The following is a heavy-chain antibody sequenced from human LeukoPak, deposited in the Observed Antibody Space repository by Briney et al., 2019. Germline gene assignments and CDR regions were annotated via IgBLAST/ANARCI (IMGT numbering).Heavy chain of an antibody. J-gene: IGHJ4*02. CDR3: ARDGDIVATTYDY. D-gene: IGHD5-12*01. CDR1: GFTFSSYS. Sequence: PGGSLRLSCAASGFTFSSYSMNWVRQAPGKGLEWVSSISSSSSYIYYADSVKGRFTISRDNAKNSLYLQMNSLRAEDTAVYYCARDGDIVATTYDYWGQGTLVTVSS. CDR2: ISSSSSYI. V-gene: IGHV3-21*01.